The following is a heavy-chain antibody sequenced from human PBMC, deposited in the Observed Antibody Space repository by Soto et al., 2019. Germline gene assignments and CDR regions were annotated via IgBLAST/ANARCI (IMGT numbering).Heavy chain of an antibody. V-gene: IGHV3-33*01. CDR3: ARWGIAAGDY. CDR1: GFTFSSYG. CDR2: IWYDGNNK. J-gene: IGHJ4*02. Sequence: QVQLVESGGGVVQPGRSLRLSCAASGFTFSSYGMHWVRQARGKGLEWVAVIWYDGNNKYYADSVKGRFTISRDNSKNTLYLQMNSLRAEDTAVYYCARWGIAAGDYWGQGTLVTVSS. D-gene: IGHD6-13*01.